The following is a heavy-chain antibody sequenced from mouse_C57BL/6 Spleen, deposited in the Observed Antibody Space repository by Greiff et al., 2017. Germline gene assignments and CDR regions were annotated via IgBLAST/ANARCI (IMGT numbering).Heavy chain of an antibody. V-gene: IGHV5-12*01. Sequence: DVKLVESGGGLVQPGGSLKLSCAASGFTFSDYYMYWVRQTPEKRLEWVAYISNGGGSTYYPDTVKGRFTISRYNAKNTLYLQMSRLKSEDTAMYYCARQGYLGYFDVWGTGTTVTVSS. J-gene: IGHJ1*03. CDR1: GFTFSDYY. D-gene: IGHD2-14*01. CDR2: ISNGGGST. CDR3: ARQGYLGYFDV.